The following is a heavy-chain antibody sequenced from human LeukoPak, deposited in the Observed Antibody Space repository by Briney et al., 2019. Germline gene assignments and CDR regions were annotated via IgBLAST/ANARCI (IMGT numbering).Heavy chain of an antibody. V-gene: IGHV4-59*01. J-gene: IGHJ3*02. CDR3: ARTLWFGELSDDAFDI. CDR2: IYYSGST. Sequence: PSETLPLTRTVSGGSISSYYWSWIRQPPGKGLEWIGYIYYSGSTNYNPSLKSRVTISVDTSKNQFSLKLSSVTAADTAVYYCARTLWFGELSDDAFDIWGQGTMVTVSS. CDR1: GGSISSYY. D-gene: IGHD3-10*01.